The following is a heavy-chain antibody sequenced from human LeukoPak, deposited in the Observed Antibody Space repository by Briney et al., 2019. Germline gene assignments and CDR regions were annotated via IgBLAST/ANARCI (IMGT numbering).Heavy chain of an antibody. J-gene: IGHJ5*02. D-gene: IGHD2-15*01. Sequence: PGGSLRLSCAASGFTFSSYSMNWVRQAPGKGLEWVSSISTSSSYIYYADSVKGRFTISRDNAKNSLYLQMNSLRAEDTAVYYCATWRYCSGRSCYSGWLDPWGQGTLVSVSS. V-gene: IGHV3-21*01. CDR1: GFTFSSYS. CDR3: ATWRYCSGRSCYSGWLDP. CDR2: ISTSSSYI.